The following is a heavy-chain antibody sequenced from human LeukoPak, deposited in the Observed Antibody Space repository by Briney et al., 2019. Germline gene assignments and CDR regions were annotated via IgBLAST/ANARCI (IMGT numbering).Heavy chain of an antibody. CDR3: ARHGRYYDSSGYYYFDY. V-gene: IGHV4-59*08. J-gene: IGHJ4*02. Sequence: PSGTLSLTCTVSGGSISSYYWSWIRQPPGKGLEWIGYISYSGSTNYNPSLKSRVTISVDTSKNQFSLKLSSVTAADTAVYYCARHGRYYDSSGYYYFDYWGQGTLVTVSS. CDR2: ISYSGST. CDR1: GGSISSYY. D-gene: IGHD3-22*01.